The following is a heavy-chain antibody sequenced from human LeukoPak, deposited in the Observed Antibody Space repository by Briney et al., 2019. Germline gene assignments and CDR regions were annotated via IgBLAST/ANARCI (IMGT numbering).Heavy chain of an antibody. V-gene: IGHV4-30-2*01. CDR1: GGSISSGGYS. CDR3: ARTLNYYGSGSNRLNWFDP. Sequence: SQTLSLTCAVSGGSISSGGYSWSWIRQPPGKGLEWIGYIYHSGSTYYNPSLKSRVTISVDRSKNQFSLELSSVTAADTAVYYCARTLNYYGSGSNRLNWFDPWGQGTLVTVSS. CDR2: IYHSGST. J-gene: IGHJ5*02. D-gene: IGHD3-10*01.